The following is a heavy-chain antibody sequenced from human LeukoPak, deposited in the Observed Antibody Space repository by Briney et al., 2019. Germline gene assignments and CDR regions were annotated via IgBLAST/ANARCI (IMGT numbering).Heavy chain of an antibody. CDR2: ISGSGAGT. CDR3: AKSSGYSYGYFSY. D-gene: IGHD5-18*01. CDR1: GLTFSSYV. J-gene: IGHJ4*02. V-gene: IGHV3-23*01. Sequence: PGGSLRLSCAASGLTFSSYVMSWVGQAPGKGLEWVSAISGSGAGTYYADSVKGRFTISRDNSKNTLYLQMNSLRAEDTAVYYCAKSSGYSYGYFSYWGQGTLVTVSS.